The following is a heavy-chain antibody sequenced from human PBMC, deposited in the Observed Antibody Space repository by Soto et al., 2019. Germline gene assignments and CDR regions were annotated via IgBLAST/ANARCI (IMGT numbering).Heavy chain of an antibody. D-gene: IGHD4-4*01. Sequence: GESLKISCKTSGYIFTTYWISWVRQMLGKGLEWMAIIHPGGSDTRYSPSLQGQVTISADKSISTAYLQWSSLKASDTAMYYCATGIVTRYYGMDVWGQGTTVTVSS. J-gene: IGHJ6*02. CDR2: IHPGGSDT. CDR3: ATGIVTRYYGMDV. V-gene: IGHV5-51*03. CDR1: GYIFTTYW.